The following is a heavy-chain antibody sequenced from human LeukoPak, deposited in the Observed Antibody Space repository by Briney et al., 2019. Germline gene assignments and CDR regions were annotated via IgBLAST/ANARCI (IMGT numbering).Heavy chain of an antibody. D-gene: IGHD5-24*01. CDR2: TGLNSVNT. Sequence: GGSLRLSCAASGFTFSRHAMSWVRQAPGKGLECVSTTGLNSVNTLCAESVQGRFSISRDNSKNTLDLQMDNLRVDDTAVYYCAKGDDIGKHPTRAYYFDTWGQGTLVTVSS. V-gene: IGHV3-23*01. J-gene: IGHJ4*02. CDR3: AKGDDIGKHPTRAYYFDT. CDR1: GFTFSRHA.